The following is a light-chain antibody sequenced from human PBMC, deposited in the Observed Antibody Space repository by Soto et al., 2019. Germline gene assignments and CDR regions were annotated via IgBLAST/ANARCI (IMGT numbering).Light chain of an antibody. Sequence: ALTQPSSVSGSPGQSVTISCTGTSSVVGNYNYVSWYQQHPGKAPKLMIYDVTRRPSGVPDRFSGSRSGNTASLTISGLQAEDEADYYCCSYAGSYTYVFGIGTKVTVL. CDR1: SSVVGNYNY. CDR2: DVT. CDR3: CSYAGSYTYV. V-gene: IGLV2-11*01. J-gene: IGLJ1*01.